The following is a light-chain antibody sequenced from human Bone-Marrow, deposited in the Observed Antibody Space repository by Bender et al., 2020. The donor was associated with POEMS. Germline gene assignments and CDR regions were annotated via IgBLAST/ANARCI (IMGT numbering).Light chain of an antibody. J-gene: IGLJ1*01. CDR2: EVN. V-gene: IGLV2-8*01. CDR3: SSYADSNNLV. Sequence: QSALTQLPSASGSPGQSVTISCTGTSSDVGGYNYVSWYQQHPGKAPKLMIYEVNKRPSGVPDRFSGSKSGNTASLTVSGLQAEDEADYYCSSYADSNNLVFGTGTKVTVL. CDR1: SSDVGGYNY.